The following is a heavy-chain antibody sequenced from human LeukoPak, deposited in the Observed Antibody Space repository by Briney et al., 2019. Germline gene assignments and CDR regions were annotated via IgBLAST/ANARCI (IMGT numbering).Heavy chain of an antibody. V-gene: IGHV4-34*01. CDR1: GGSFSGYY. D-gene: IGHD3-22*01. CDR3: ARLRGRRYYDSSGPLALAFDI. CDR2: IYYSGST. Sequence: PSEALSLTCAVYGGSFSGYYWSWIRQPPGKGMEWIGSIYYSGSTYYNPSLRSGVTISVDTSKKQCSLKLSSVTAADTAVYYCARLRGRRYYDSSGPLALAFDILGQGTMVTVSS. J-gene: IGHJ3*02.